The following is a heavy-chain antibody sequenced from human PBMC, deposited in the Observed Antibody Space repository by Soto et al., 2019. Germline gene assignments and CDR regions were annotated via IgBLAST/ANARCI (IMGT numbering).Heavy chain of an antibody. CDR2: IYYSGST. D-gene: IGHD5-12*01. V-gene: IGHV4-30-4*01. CDR3: AREFGGYSGYDLPYHYFDY. Sequence: SETLSLTCTVSGGSISSCDYYWSWIRQPPGKGLEWIGYIYYSGSTYYNPSLKSRVTISVDTSKNQFSLKLSSVTAADTAVYYCAREFGGYSGYDLPYHYFDYWGQGTLVTVSS. CDR1: GGSISSCDYY. J-gene: IGHJ4*02.